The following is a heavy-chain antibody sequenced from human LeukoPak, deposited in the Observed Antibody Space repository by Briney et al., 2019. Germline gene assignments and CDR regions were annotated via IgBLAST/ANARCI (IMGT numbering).Heavy chain of an antibody. V-gene: IGHV3-23*01. CDR3: AKPANSG. Sequence: GGSVRLSCVASGLTFSSNSMSWVRQPPGMGLEWVSGISVSGITVYADSVKGRFTISRDNSKNTLYLQMSSLRAEDTAVYFCAKPANSGWGQGTLVTVSS. D-gene: IGHD4/OR15-4a*01. CDR2: ISVSGIT. J-gene: IGHJ4*02. CDR1: GLTFSSNS.